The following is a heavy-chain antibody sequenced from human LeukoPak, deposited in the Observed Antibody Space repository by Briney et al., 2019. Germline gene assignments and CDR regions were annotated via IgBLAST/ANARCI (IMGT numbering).Heavy chain of an antibody. Sequence: GGSLRLSCAASGFTFSDYWMTWVRQAPGKGLEWVANIRQDGDKRSYGGSVMGRFAISRDNAENTLYLQLNRLRAEDTAVYYCAARRPSDCRGQGTLVTVSS. CDR3: AARRPSDC. J-gene: IGHJ4*02. D-gene: IGHD6-6*01. V-gene: IGHV3-7*03. CDR1: GFTFSDYW. CDR2: IRQDGDKR.